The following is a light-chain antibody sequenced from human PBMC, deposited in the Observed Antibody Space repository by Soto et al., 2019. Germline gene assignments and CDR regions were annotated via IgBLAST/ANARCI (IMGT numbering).Light chain of an antibody. CDR1: QSVSSSY. J-gene: IGKJ2*01. CDR2: GAS. V-gene: IGKV3-20*01. CDR3: QQYGSSPPYT. Sequence: ESVLTQSPGTLSLSPGERATLSCRVSQSVSSSYLAWYQQKPGQAPRLLIYGASSRATGIPDRFSGSGSGTDFTLTISRLEPEDFEVYYCQQYGSSPPYTFGQGTKLEIK.